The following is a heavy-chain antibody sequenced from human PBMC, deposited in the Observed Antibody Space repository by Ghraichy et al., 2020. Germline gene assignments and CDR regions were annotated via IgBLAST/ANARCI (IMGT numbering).Heavy chain of an antibody. CDR3: AICGSLGPNYYYYYGMDV. CDR1: GFTFSSYA. D-gene: IGHD2-21*01. V-gene: IGHV3-23*01. CDR2: ISGSGGST. Sequence: GESLNISCAASGFTFSSYAMSWVRQAPGKGLEWVSAISGSGGSTYYADSVKGRFTISRDNSKNTLYLQMNSLRAEDTAVYYCAICGSLGPNYYYYYGMDVWGQGTTVTVSS. J-gene: IGHJ6*02.